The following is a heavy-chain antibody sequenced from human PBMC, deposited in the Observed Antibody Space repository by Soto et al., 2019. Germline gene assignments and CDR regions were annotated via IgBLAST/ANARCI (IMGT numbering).Heavy chain of an antibody. Sequence: GGSLRLSCSASGFTFSSYVMSWVRQAPGKGLEWVSAISGSGGNTYYADSVKGRFTISRDNSKNTLYLQMNSLRAEDTAVYYCAKAPYKNCNYLYFYYWGQGALVTVSS. J-gene: IGHJ4*02. CDR2: ISGSGGNT. CDR1: GFTFSSYV. D-gene: IGHD1-7*01. CDR3: AKAPYKNCNYLYFYY. V-gene: IGHV3-23*01.